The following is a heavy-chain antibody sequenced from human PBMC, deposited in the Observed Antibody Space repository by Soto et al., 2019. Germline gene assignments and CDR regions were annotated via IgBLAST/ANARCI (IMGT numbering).Heavy chain of an antibody. V-gene: IGHV4-59*01. D-gene: IGHD3-16*02. CDR3: ARDHGSYPNT. Sequence: QVQLQESGPGLVKPSETLSLTCNVSGGAITSDFWSRIRQPPGKGLEWIGYVYYSGAADYNPSLKPRVTISIATSKTQFSLRLASATAADTGVYYCARDHGSYPNTWGQGILVTVSS. CDR2: VYYSGAA. J-gene: IGHJ1*01. CDR1: GGAITSDF.